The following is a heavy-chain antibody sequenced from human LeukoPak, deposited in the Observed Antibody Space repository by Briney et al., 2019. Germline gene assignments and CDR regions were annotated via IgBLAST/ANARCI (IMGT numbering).Heavy chain of an antibody. Sequence: GGSLRLSCAASGFTFSSYAMSWVRQAPGKGLEWVSAISGSGGSTYYADSVKGRFTISRDNAKNSLYLQMNNLRAEDTAVYYCARDFGYSGYDWRSYWGQGTLVTVSS. J-gene: IGHJ4*02. CDR3: ARDFGYSGYDWRSY. V-gene: IGHV3-23*01. CDR1: GFTFSSYA. CDR2: ISGSGGST. D-gene: IGHD5-12*01.